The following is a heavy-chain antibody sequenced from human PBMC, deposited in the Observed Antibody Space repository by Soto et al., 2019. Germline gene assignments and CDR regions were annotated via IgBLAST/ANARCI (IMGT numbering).Heavy chain of an antibody. CDR1: GGSISSSSCY. J-gene: IGHJ4*02. CDR3: ATFYGDYVSY. CDR2: IYYSGST. V-gene: IGHV4-39*01. Sequence: PSETLWLTCTVSGGSISSSSCYWGWIRQPPGKGLEWIGSIYYSGSTFYNPSLKSRVTISVDTSKNQFSLKLSSVTAADTAVYYCATFYGDYVSYWGQGTLVTVSS. D-gene: IGHD4-17*01.